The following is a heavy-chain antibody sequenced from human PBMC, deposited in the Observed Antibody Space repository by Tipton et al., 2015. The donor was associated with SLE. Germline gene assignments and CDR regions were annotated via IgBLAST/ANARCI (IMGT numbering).Heavy chain of an antibody. J-gene: IGHJ4*02. CDR3: AKDFDGYNGFDF. D-gene: IGHD5-24*01. Sequence: SLRLSCAGSGFTFSRYGMHWVRQAPGKGLEWVSGINWNSGDIGYADSVKGRFTISRDNAKNSLYLQMNSLRPEDTALYYCAKDFDGYNGFDFWGQGTLVTVSS. CDR2: INWNSGDI. V-gene: IGHV3-9*01. CDR1: GFTFSRYG.